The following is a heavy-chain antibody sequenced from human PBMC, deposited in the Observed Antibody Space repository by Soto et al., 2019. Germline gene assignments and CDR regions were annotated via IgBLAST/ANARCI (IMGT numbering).Heavy chain of an antibody. V-gene: IGHV1-69*01. CDR1: GGTFSSYA. CDR2: IIPIFGTA. D-gene: IGHD6-13*01. J-gene: IGHJ3*02. Sequence: QVQLVQSWAEVKKPGSSVKVSCKASGGTFSSYAISWVRQATGPGREWMGGIIPIFGTANYAQKFQGRVTITADESTSTAYRELSSLRSEETAVYYCARDLGIAAAGTGAYAFDIWGQGTMVTVSS. CDR3: ARDLGIAAAGTGAYAFDI.